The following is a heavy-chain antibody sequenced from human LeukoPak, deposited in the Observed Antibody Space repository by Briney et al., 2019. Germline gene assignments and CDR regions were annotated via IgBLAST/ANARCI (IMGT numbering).Heavy chain of an antibody. V-gene: IGHV3-7*01. CDR2: IKPDGSDK. CDR1: GFTFSSYW. D-gene: IGHD4-17*01. CDR3: ARTRHGDFDY. J-gene: IGHJ4*02. Sequence: GGSLRLSCAASGFTFSSYWMTWVRQAPGKGLEWVANIKPDGSDKYYVDSVKGRFAISRDNAKNSLFLQMNSLTGEDTAVYYCARTRHGDFDYWGRGTLVIASS.